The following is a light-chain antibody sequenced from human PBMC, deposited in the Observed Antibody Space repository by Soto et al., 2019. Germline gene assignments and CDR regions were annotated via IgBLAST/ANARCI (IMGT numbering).Light chain of an antibody. Sequence: EVVLTQSPCTLSLSPGESATLSCRASQSVGRNYLACFQHKPGHAPRLLIYAASNRATGVPDRFSGSGSWKDFTPTTTRLEAEDFAVYYCQQYAESPLTFGGGSKVDIK. J-gene: IGKJ4*01. V-gene: IGKV3-20*01. CDR3: QQYAESPLT. CDR1: QSVGRNY. CDR2: AAS.